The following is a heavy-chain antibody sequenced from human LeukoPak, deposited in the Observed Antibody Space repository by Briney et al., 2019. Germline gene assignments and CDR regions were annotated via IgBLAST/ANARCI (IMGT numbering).Heavy chain of an antibody. CDR1: GFTFSSYS. D-gene: IGHD3-10*02. Sequence: PGGSLRLSCAASGFTFSSYSMSWVRQAPGKGLEWVATTRHDGGEQRYADFVKGRFTISRDNAKNSLYLQMNSLRAEDTAVYYCAELGITMVGGVWGKGTTVTISS. V-gene: IGHV3-7*01. CDR3: AELGITMVGGV. CDR2: TRHDGGEQ. J-gene: IGHJ6*04.